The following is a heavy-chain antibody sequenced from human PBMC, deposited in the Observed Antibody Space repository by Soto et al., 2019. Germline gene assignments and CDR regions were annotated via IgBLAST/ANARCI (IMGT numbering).Heavy chain of an antibody. Sequence: GASVKVSCKASGYTFTSYGISWVRQAPGQGLEWMGGIIPIFGTANYAQKFQGRVTITADESTSTAYMELSSLRSEDTAVYYCARDGQQLVRGYYYYGMDVWGQGTTVTVSS. J-gene: IGHJ6*02. V-gene: IGHV1-69*13. CDR3: ARDGQQLVRGYYYYGMDV. CDR1: GYTFTSYG. D-gene: IGHD6-6*01. CDR2: IIPIFGTA.